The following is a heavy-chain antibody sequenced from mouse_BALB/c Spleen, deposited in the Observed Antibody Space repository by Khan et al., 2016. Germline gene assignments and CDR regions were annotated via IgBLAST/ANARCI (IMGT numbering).Heavy chain of an antibody. V-gene: IGHV5-2*01. J-gene: IGHJ3*01. CDR1: EYEFPSHD. Sequence: EVELVESGGGLVQPGESLKLSCESNEYEFPSHDMSWVRKTPEKRLELVAAINSAGNDTYYPDTMERRFIISRDNTKKTLYLQINSLRSENTALYYCTRHYYGSRFWFAYWGQGTLVTVSA. D-gene: IGHD1-1*01. CDR3: TRHYYGSRFWFAY. CDR2: INSAGNDT.